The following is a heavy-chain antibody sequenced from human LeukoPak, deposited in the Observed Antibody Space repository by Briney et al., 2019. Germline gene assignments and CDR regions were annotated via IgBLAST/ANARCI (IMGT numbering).Heavy chain of an antibody. CDR1: GRSISSRDYY. CDR2: IYYSGST. Sequence: SHTLSLTRTVSGRSISSRDYYSAWLRQPPGKGLQWFGYIYYSGSTNYIPPLKSRVTLSVDTSKNQFSLRLSSVTAADTDVYYCARARISMVRDYRYNWFDPRGRGTLVTLPS. J-gene: IGHJ5*02. V-gene: IGHV4-30-4*01. D-gene: IGHD4/OR15-4a*01. CDR3: ARARISMVRDYRYNWFDP.